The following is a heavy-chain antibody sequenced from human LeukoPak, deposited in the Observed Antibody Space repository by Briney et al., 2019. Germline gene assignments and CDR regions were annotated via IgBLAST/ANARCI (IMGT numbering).Heavy chain of an antibody. CDR1: GFTFDDYG. CDR3: AKEDLITMIVETGAFDI. CDR2: INWNGGST. D-gene: IGHD3-22*01. J-gene: IGHJ3*02. V-gene: IGHV3-20*04. Sequence: GGSLRLSCAASGFTFDDYGMSWVRQAPGKGLEWVSGINWNGGSTGYADSVKGRFTISRDNSKNTLYLQMNSLRAEDTAVYYCAKEDLITMIVETGAFDIWGQGTMVTVSS.